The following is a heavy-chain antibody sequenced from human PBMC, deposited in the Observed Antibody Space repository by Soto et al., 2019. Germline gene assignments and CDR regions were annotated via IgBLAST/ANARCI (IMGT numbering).Heavy chain of an antibody. V-gene: IGHV3-48*01. Sequence: PGGSLRLSCAASGFTFSSYSMNWVRQAPGKGLGWVSYISSSSSTIYYADSVKGRFTISRDSAKNSLYLQMNSLRAEDTAVYYCARDRDVQLVIYYYSGVDVWGQGTTVTVSS. CDR1: GFTFSSYS. D-gene: IGHD6-6*01. J-gene: IGHJ6*02. CDR2: ISSSSSTI. CDR3: ARDRDVQLVIYYYSGVDV.